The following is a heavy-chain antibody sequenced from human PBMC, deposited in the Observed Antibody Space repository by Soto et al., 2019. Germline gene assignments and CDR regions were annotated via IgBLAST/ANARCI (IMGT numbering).Heavy chain of an antibody. J-gene: IGHJ5*02. Sequence: SETLSLTCAVSGGSVSSGGYSWSWIRQPPGKGLEWIGYIYHSGSTYYNPSLKSRVTISVDRSKNQFSLKLSSVTAADTAVYYSSRGRGPYCTSTSCYSKWFDPRGQGTLVTV. V-gene: IGHV4-30-2*01. CDR2: IYHSGST. CDR1: GGSVSSGGYS. D-gene: IGHD2-2*01. CDR3: SRGRGPYCTSTSCYSKWFDP.